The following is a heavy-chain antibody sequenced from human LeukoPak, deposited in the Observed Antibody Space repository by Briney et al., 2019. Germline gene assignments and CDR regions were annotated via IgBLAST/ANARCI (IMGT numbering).Heavy chain of an antibody. Sequence: ASVKVSRKASGGTFSSYAISWVRQAPGQGLEWMGIINPSGGSTSYAQKFQGRVTMTRDTSTSTVYMELSSLRSEDTAVYYCARDCWGPTGLLLLAFDYWGQGTLVTVSS. D-gene: IGHD3-22*01. CDR2: INPSGGST. V-gene: IGHV1-46*01. CDR3: ARDCWGPTGLLLLAFDY. J-gene: IGHJ4*02. CDR1: GGTFSSYA.